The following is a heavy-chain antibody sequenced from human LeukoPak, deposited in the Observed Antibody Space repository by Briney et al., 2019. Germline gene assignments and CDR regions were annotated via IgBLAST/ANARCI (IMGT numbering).Heavy chain of an antibody. Sequence: SVKVSCKASGGTFSSYAISWVRQAPGQGLEWMGRIIPIFGTANYAQKFQGRVTITTDESTSTAYMELSSLRSEDTAVYYCARGYYDSSGYYYYYYYMDVWAKGPRSPSP. CDR1: GGTFSSYA. D-gene: IGHD3-22*01. CDR3: ARGYYDSSGYYYYYYYMDV. CDR2: IIPIFGTA. V-gene: IGHV1-69*05. J-gene: IGHJ6*03.